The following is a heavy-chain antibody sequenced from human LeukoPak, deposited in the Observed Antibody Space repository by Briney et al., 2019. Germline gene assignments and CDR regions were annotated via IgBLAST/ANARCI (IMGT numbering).Heavy chain of an antibody. CDR1: GFTFTDYY. CDR2: ITNSGTTI. D-gene: IGHD3-9*01. J-gene: IGHJ1*01. V-gene: IGHV3-11*01. CDR3: ARDGHYDIFTGYFQD. Sequence: PGGSLRLSCAASGFTFTDYYMSWIRQAPGKGLEWVSYITNSGTTIYYADSVKGRFTISRDNAKNSLYLQMNSLRAEDTAVYYCARDGHYDIFTGYFQDWGQGTLVTVSS.